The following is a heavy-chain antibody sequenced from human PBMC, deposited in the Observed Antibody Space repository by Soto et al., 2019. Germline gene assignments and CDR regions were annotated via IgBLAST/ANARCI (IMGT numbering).Heavy chain of an antibody. Sequence: SETLSLTCAVSGGSISSGGYSWTWIRQAPGKGLEWIGYIYYSGSTQCNPSLKSRVAISVDTSKSQLSLKLTSVTAADTAIYYCARSSYMGGWFDPWGQGTLVTVSS. J-gene: IGHJ5*02. CDR3: ARSSYMGGWFDP. CDR2: IYYSGST. CDR1: GGSISSGGYS. V-gene: IGHV4-61*08. D-gene: IGHD3-16*01.